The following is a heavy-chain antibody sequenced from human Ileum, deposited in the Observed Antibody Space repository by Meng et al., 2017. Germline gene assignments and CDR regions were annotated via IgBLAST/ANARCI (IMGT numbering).Heavy chain of an antibody. CDR3: AREYNGFYIAFDI. D-gene: IGHD1-1*01. Sequence: GRSLRLSCAASGFTFSSYEMNWVRQAPGKGLEWVSYISSSGTTVHYTDSVKGRFTVSRDNAKNSLYLQMNSLRAEDTAVYYCAREYNGFYIAFDIWGQGTVVTVSS. CDR1: GFTFSSYE. CDR2: ISSSGTTV. V-gene: IGHV3-48*03. J-gene: IGHJ3*02.